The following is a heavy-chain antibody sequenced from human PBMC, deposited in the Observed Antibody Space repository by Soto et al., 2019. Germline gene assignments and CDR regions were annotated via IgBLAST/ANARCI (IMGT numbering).Heavy chain of an antibody. V-gene: IGHV4-31*03. CDR2: IYYSGST. CDR1: GGSSSSGGYY. Sequence: SETLSLTCTVSGGSSSSGGYYWGWIRQHAGKGLGWIGYIYYSGSTYYNPSLKSRVTISVDTSKNQFSLKLSSVTAADTAVYYCARGPQNRVQLWYTGGYYFDYWGQGTLVTVSS. J-gene: IGHJ4*02. D-gene: IGHD5-18*01. CDR3: ARGPQNRVQLWYTGGYYFDY.